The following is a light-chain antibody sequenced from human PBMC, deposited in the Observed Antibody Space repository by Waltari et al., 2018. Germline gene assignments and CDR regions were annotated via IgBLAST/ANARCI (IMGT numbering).Light chain of an antibody. V-gene: IGLV1-44*01. CDR3: AAWDDSLNEFV. CDR1: SSNIESNT. CDR2: GDF. J-gene: IGLJ1*01. Sequence: QSVLTQPPSASGTPGQRVTISCSGSSSNIESNTVDWYQQLPGTAPKLLIEGDFQVPSGVPDRFSGSKSGTSASLAIRGLQSEDEADYYCAAWDDSLNEFVFGTGTKVTVL.